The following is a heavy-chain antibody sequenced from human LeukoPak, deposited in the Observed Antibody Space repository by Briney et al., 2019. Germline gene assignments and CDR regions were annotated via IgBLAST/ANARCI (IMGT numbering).Heavy chain of an antibody. CDR2: ISGSGGSI. D-gene: IGHD3-3*01. CDR1: GFTFRNYV. V-gene: IGHV3-23*01. J-gene: IGHJ6*03. CDR3: AKELHDFTDYYMDV. Sequence: GGSLRLSCAASGFTFRNYVMTWVRQAPGKGLEWVSGISGSGGSIYYADSVEGRFTISRDNSKNTLYLQMNSLRAEDTAIYYCAKELHDFTDYYMDVWGKGTTVTVSS.